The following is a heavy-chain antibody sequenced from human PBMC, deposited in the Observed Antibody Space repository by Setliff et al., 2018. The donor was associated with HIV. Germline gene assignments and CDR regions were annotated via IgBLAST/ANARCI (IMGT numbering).Heavy chain of an antibody. J-gene: IGHJ4*02. CDR1: GGSISSYY. Sequence: SETLSLTCTVSGGSISSYYWSWIRQPPGKGLEWIGHIYYSGSTNYNPSLKSRVTISVDTSRNQFSLNLSSVTAADTAVYYCARPGGSYGDYGWYLRFWGQGTLVTVSS. CDR3: ARPGGSYGDYGWYLRF. D-gene: IGHD4-17*01. CDR2: IYYSGST. V-gene: IGHV4-59*08.